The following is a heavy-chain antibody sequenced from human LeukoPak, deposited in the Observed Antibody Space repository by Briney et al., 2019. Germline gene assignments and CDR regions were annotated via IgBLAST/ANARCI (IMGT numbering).Heavy chain of an antibody. V-gene: IGHV4-39*01. CDR3: ARGPNLYYDFWSGYYTGYYYYYMDV. J-gene: IGHJ6*03. D-gene: IGHD3-3*01. CDR1: ASSIRSSSFF. CDR2: IYYSGST. Sequence: KPSETLSLTCTVSASSIRSSSFFWDWIRQPPGKGLEWIGSIYYSGSTYYNPSLKSRVTMSIDTSKNQFSLKLSSVTAADTAVYYCARGPNLYYDFWSGYYTGYYYYYMDVWGKGTTVTVSS.